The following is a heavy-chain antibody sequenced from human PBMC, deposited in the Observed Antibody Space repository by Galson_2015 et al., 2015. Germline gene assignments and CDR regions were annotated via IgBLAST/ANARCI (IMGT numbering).Heavy chain of an antibody. D-gene: IGHD6-13*01. CDR2: IYSGGST. J-gene: IGHJ4*02. CDR1: GFTVSSNY. Sequence: SLRLSCAASGFTVSSNYMSWVRQAPGKGLEWVSVIYSGGSTYYADSVKGRFTISRDNSKNTVYLQMNNLRAEDTAVYYCAGVWGGYCSSWKVDYWGQGTLVTVSS. CDR3: AGVWGGYCSSWKVDY. V-gene: IGHV3-66*02.